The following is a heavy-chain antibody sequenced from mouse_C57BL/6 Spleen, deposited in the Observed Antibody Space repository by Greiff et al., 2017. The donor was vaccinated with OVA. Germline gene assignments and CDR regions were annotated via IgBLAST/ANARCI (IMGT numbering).Heavy chain of an antibody. CDR2: LDPSDSYT. J-gene: IGHJ1*03. CDR3: AREGSSHWYFDV. D-gene: IGHD1-1*01. Sequence: QVKLQQSGAELVMPGASVKLSCTASGYTFTSYWMHWVQQRPGQGLEWIGELDPSDSYTNYHQKFKGKSTFTVDKSSSTAYMQLSSLTSEDSAVYYCAREGSSHWYFDVWGTGTTVTVSA. CDR1: GYTFTSYW. V-gene: IGHV1-69*01.